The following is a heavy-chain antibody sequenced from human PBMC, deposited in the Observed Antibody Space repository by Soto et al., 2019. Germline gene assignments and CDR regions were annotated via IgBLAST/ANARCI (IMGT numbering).Heavy chain of an antibody. D-gene: IGHD4-4*01. V-gene: IGHV1-3*01. J-gene: IGHJ4*02. Sequence: QVQVVQSGAEVKKPGASVKVSCKASEYTFTSYAMHWVRQAPGQCLEWMGWINAGNGNTKYSQNFQGRVTITSDTSASTAYMELSSLRSEDTAVYYCARELQGLYYFDYWGQGTLVTVSS. CDR3: ARELQGLYYFDY. CDR1: EYTFTSYA. CDR2: INAGNGNT.